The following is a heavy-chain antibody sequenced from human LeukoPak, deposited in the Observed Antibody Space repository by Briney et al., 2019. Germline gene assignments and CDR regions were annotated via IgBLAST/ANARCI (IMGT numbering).Heavy chain of an antibody. V-gene: IGHV1-8*01. Sequence: ASVKVSCKASGYTFTSYDINWVRQATGQGLEWMGWMNPNSGNTGYAQKFQGRVTMTRNTSISTAYMELSSLRSEDTAVYYCARVTYDFWSSQYYYGMDVWGQGTTVTVSS. CDR3: ARVTYDFWSSQYYYGMDV. J-gene: IGHJ6*02. CDR1: GYTFTSYD. D-gene: IGHD3-3*01. CDR2: MNPNSGNT.